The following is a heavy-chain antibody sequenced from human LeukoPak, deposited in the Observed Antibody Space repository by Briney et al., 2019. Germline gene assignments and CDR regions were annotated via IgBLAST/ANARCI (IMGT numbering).Heavy chain of an antibody. CDR3: ARRRRLVPSLDC. CDR2: VYYSCTN. V-gene: IGHV4-39*01. CDR1: GGSINSSVY. Sequence: ETLSLPCTVSGGSINSSVYWGWIRQPPGEGLEWIGSVYYSCTNYYKTSFKGRITISVDTSKPALSLTMTSVTAADTAVYFCARRRRLVPSLDCWGHGTLVAVSS. D-gene: IGHD6-13*01. J-gene: IGHJ5*01.